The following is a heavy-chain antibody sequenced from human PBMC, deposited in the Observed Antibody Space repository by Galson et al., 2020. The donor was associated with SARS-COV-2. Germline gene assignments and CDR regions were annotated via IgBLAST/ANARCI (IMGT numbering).Heavy chain of an antibody. V-gene: IGHV5-51*01. CDR2: IYPGDSDT. J-gene: IGHJ4*02. Sequence: GESLKISCKGSGYSFTSYWIGWVRQMPGKGLEWMGIIYPGDSDTRYSPSFQGQVTISADKSISTAYLQWSSLKASDTAMYYCASQRGVRGVINAWWVWGQGTLVTVSS. CDR3: ASQRGVRGVINAWWV. D-gene: IGHD3-10*01. CDR1: GYSFTSYW.